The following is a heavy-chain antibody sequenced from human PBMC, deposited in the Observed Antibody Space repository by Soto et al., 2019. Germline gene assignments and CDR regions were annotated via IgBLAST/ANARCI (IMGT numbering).Heavy chain of an antibody. Sequence: PGGSLRLSCAASGFTFSSYSMNLVRQAPGKGLEWVSSISSSSSYIYYADSVKGRFTISRDNAKNSLYLQMNSLRAEDTAVYYCARVATTTVGYYYYYGMDVWGQGTTVTVSS. CDR3: ARVATTTVGYYYYYGMDV. CDR2: ISSSSSYI. D-gene: IGHD4-17*01. V-gene: IGHV3-21*01. CDR1: GFTFSSYS. J-gene: IGHJ6*02.